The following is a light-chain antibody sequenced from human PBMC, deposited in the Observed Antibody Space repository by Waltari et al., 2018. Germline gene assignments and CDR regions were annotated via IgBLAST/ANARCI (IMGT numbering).Light chain of an antibody. Sequence: QSALTQPASVSGSPGQSITISCTGTGSDVGGYDYVAWYQQHPGKAPQPVVYEVSNRPSGVSYRFSASKSGNTASLTISGLQAEDEADYYCSSYTPITISNWVFGGGTKLTVL. CDR2: EVS. J-gene: IGLJ3*02. CDR3: SSYTPITISNWV. V-gene: IGLV2-14*01. CDR1: GSDVGGYDY.